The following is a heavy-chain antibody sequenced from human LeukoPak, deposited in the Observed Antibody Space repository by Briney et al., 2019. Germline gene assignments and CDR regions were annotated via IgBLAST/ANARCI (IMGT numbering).Heavy chain of an antibody. D-gene: IGHD3-10*01. J-gene: IGHJ4*02. CDR3: AREGMSMVREVISNY. CDR1: GFTLSDFY. CDR2: ISTSGSGDTM. Sequence: GGSLRLSCAASGFTLSDFYMSWIRQAPGKGLEWVSYISTSGSGDTMYYADSVRGRFTISRDDAKNSLYLQMNSLRADDTAVYYCAREGMSMVREVISNYWGQGTLVTVSS. V-gene: IGHV3-11*01.